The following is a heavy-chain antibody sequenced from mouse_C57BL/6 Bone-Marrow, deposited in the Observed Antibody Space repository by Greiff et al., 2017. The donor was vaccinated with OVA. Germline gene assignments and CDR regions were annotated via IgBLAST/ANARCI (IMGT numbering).Heavy chain of an antibody. V-gene: IGHV1-59*01. CDR2: IDPSDSTT. J-gene: IGHJ2*01. CDR3: ARWSNCHVDYFDY. Sequence: QVQLQQPGAELVRPGPSVKFSCKASGYTFTSYWMHWVKQRPGQGLEWIGVIDPSDSTTNYNQKFKGKATLTVDTSSSTAYMQLSSLTSEDSAVYYCARWSNCHVDYFDYWGQGTTLTFSS. D-gene: IGHD2-5*01. CDR1: GYTFTSYW.